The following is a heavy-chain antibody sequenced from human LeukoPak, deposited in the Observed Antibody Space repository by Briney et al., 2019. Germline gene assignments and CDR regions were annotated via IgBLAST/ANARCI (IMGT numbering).Heavy chain of an antibody. Sequence: GGSLRLSCAASGFTFSSYGMHRVRQAPGKGLEWVAVIWYDGSNKYYADSVKGRFTISRDNSKNTLYLQMNSLRAEDTAVYYCARETTVTTKDGMDVWGQGTTVTVSS. D-gene: IGHD4-17*01. J-gene: IGHJ6*02. V-gene: IGHV3-33*01. CDR1: GFTFSSYG. CDR3: ARETTVTTKDGMDV. CDR2: IWYDGSNK.